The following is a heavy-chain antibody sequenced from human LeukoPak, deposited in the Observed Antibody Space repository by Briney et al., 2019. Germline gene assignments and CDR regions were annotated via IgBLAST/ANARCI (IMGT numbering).Heavy chain of an antibody. J-gene: IGHJ1*01. D-gene: IGHD3-22*01. CDR3: ARVGDSSGYYLYFQH. V-gene: IGHV3-66*01. Sequence: GGSLRLSCAASEFSVGSNYMTWVRQAPGKGLEWVSLIYSGGSTYYADSVKGRFTISRDNAKNSLYLQMNSLRAEDTAVYYCARVGDSSGYYLYFQHWGQGTLVTVSS. CDR2: IYSGGST. CDR1: EFSVGSNY.